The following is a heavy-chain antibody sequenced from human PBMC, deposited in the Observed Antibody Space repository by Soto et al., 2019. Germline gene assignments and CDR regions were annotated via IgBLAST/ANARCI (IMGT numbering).Heavy chain of an antibody. J-gene: IGHJ6*02. V-gene: IGHV4-34*01. Sequence: PSETLSLTCAVYGGSFSGYYWSWIRQPPGKGLEWFGEINHSGSTNYNPSLKSRVTISVDTSKNQFSLKLSSVTAADTAVYYCARGGRYYYGSGSRTRSYGMDVWGQGPTVTISS. D-gene: IGHD3-10*01. CDR2: INHSGST. CDR1: GGSFSGYY. CDR3: ARGGRYYYGSGSRTRSYGMDV.